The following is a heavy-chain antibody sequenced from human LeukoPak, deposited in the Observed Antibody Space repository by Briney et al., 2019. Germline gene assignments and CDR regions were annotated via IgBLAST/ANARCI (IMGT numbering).Heavy chain of an antibody. J-gene: IGHJ4*02. CDR1: GGSFSGYY. D-gene: IGHD7-27*01. CDR2: INHSGST. V-gene: IGHV4-34*01. CDR3: ARGYWGSAFDY. Sequence: SETLSLTCAVYGGSFSGYYWSWIRQPPVKGLEWIGEINHSGSTNYNPSLKSRVTISVDTSKNQFSLKLSSVTAADTAVYYCARGYWGSAFDYWGQGTLVTVSS.